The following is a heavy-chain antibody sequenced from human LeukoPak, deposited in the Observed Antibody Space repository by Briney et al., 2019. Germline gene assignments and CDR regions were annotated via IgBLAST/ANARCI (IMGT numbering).Heavy chain of an antibody. CDR3: AKPFNSGGSD. CDR2: ISSSSSTI. D-gene: IGHD2-15*01. V-gene: IGHV3-48*01. Sequence: AGGSLRLSCAASGFTFSSYSMNWVRQAPGKGLEWVSYISSSSSTIYYADSVKGRFTISRDNSKNTLYLQMNSLRAEDTAVYYCAKPFNSGGSDWGQGTLVTVSS. CDR1: GFTFSSYS. J-gene: IGHJ4*02.